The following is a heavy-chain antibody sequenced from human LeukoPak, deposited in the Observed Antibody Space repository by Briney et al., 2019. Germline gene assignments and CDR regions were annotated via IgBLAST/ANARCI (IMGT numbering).Heavy chain of an antibody. Sequence: SGGSLRLSCVASGFTFNTYAMQWVRQVPGKGLEWVAYISFNGAETYYGDSVKGRFTISRDSSKNTVFLQMSSLRSDDTAVYYCARDSMDYGSGPPGYWGQGTLVSVSS. J-gene: IGHJ4*02. D-gene: IGHD3-10*01. CDR2: ISFNGAET. V-gene: IGHV3-30*03. CDR3: ARDSMDYGSGPPGY. CDR1: GFTFNTYA.